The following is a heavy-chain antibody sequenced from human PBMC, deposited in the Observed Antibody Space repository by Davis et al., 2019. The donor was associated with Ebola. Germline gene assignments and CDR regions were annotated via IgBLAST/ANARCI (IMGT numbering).Heavy chain of an antibody. CDR1: GFIFSNYA. D-gene: IGHD3-3*01. V-gene: IGHV3-23*01. CDR2: ISGTGGNA. J-gene: IGHJ4*02. Sequence: PGGSLRLSCAASGFIFSNYAMTWVRQAPGKGPECVSIISGTGGNADYAHSVKGRFTISRDNSENTLYLQMNSLTADDTAVYYCARAVFHEVLDYWGQGTPVTVSS. CDR3: ARAVFHEVLDY.